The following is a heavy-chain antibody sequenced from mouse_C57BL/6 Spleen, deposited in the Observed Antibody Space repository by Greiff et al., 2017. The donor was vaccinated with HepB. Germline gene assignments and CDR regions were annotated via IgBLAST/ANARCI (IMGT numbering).Heavy chain of an antibody. CDR1: GFTFSDYY. V-gene: IGHV5-16*01. J-gene: IGHJ4*01. CDR3: ARAPTSYYAMDY. CDR2: INYDGSST. Sequence: EVKVVESEGGLVQPGSSMKLSCTASGFTFSDYYMAWVRQVPEKGLEWVANINYDGSSTYYLDSLKSRFIISRDNAKNILYLQMSSLKSEDTATYYCARAPTSYYAMDYWGQGTSVTVSS.